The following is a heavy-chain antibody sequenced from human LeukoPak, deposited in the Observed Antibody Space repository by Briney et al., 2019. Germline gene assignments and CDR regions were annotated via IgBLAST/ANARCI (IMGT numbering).Heavy chain of an antibody. CDR3: ARDQQLVLGYFDY. CDR1: GGSISSSNW. D-gene: IGHD6-13*01. V-gene: IGHV4-4*02. CDR2: IYHSGST. Sequence: PSGTLSLTCAVSGGSISSSNWWSWVRQPPGKGLEWIGEIYHSGSTNYNPSLKSRVTISVNKSKNQFSLKLSSVTAADTAVYYCARDQQLVLGYFDYWGQGTLVTVSS. J-gene: IGHJ4*02.